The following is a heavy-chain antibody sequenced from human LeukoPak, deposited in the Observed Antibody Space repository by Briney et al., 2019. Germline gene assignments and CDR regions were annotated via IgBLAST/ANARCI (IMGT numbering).Heavy chain of an antibody. D-gene: IGHD3-10*01. Sequence: GGSLRLSCAASGFTFSNFWMSWVRQAPGKGLEWVANIKQDGSETYHVDSVKGRFTISRDNAKNSLYLQMNSLRAEDTAVYYCARMVRETDYWGQGTLVIVSS. CDR1: GFTFSNFW. J-gene: IGHJ4*02. CDR3: ARMVRETDY. V-gene: IGHV3-7*01. CDR2: IKQDGSET.